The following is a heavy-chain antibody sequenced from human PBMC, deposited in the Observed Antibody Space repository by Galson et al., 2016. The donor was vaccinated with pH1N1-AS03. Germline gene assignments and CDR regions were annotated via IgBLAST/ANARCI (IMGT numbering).Heavy chain of an antibody. J-gene: IGHJ5*02. V-gene: IGHV1-3*04. CDR3: TRIRGGTALAVPAWLP. CDR2: INTCNGNT. D-gene: IGHD6-19*01. Sequence: SVKVSCKASGYRFNIYDMHWVRQAPGQRPEWMGWINTCNGNTKYSQKFQGRITITRDTSASTAYMELSSLKFDDTAVYYCTRIRGGTALAVPAWLPWGQGTLVTVSS. CDR1: GYRFNIYD.